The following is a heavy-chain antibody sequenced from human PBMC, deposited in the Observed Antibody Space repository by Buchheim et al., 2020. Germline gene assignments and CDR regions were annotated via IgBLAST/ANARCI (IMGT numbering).Heavy chain of an antibody. Sequence: EVQLVESGGGLVQPGGSLRLSCAASGFTFSSYWMSWVRQAPGKGLEWVANIKQDGSEKYYVDSVKGRFTISKDNAKNSLYLQMNSLRAEDTAVYYCARVLPFEEWLLSDYYFDYWGQGTL. V-gene: IGHV3-7*01. D-gene: IGHD3-3*01. J-gene: IGHJ4*02. CDR2: IKQDGSEK. CDR1: GFTFSSYW. CDR3: ARVLPFEEWLLSDYYFDY.